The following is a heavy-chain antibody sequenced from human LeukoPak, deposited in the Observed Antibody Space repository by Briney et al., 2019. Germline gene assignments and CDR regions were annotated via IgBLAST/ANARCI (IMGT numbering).Heavy chain of an antibody. CDR1: GVSISTYY. J-gene: IGHJ4*02. CDR2: FSYSGST. V-gene: IGHV4-59*01. D-gene: IGHD1-26*01. Sequence: SETLSLTCSVSGVSISTYYWIWIRQPPAKGLEWVGFFSYSGSTKYNPSLKSRVTMSVDTSKNQFSLKLSSVTAADTAVYYCARMYSGTSYYFDYWGQGTLVTVSS. CDR3: ARMYSGTSYYFDY.